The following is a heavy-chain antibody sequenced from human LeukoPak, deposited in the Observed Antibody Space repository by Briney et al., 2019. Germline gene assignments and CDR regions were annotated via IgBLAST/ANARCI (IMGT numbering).Heavy chain of an antibody. CDR2: ISSRGNYI. CDR3: ARETQEEAFDI. J-gene: IGHJ3*02. CDR1: AFIFSSYS. V-gene: IGHV3-21*01. Sequence: PGGSLRLSCAASAFIFSSYSMNWVRQAPGKGLEWVSSISSRGNYIYYADSVKGRFTISRDNAQNSLYLQMNSLRVEDTAVYYCARETQEEAFDIWGQGTMVTVSS.